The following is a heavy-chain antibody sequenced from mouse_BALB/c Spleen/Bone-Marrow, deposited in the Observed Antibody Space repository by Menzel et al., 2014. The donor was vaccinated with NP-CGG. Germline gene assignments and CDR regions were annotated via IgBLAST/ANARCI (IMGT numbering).Heavy chain of an antibody. CDR2: INPSNGRI. V-gene: IGHV1S81*02. J-gene: IGHJ1*01. CDR3: ARKYYGSSYVWYFDV. D-gene: IGHD1-1*01. CDR1: XXTFTSYW. Sequence: XAXXXTFTSYWMQWVKQRPGQGLEWIGEINPSNGRINYNEKFKSKATLTVDKSSSTAYMQLSSLTSEDSAVYYCARKYYGSSYVWYFDVWGAGTTVTVSS.